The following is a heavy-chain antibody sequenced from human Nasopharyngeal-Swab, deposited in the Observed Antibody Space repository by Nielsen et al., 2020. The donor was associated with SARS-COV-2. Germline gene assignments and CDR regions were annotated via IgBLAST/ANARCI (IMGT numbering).Heavy chain of an antibody. J-gene: IGHJ4*02. CDR3: VRDEDVVGTTFWY. Sequence: ETLSLTCAASGFTFSSYWMHWVRQAPGKGLVWVSRINSDGSSTSYADSVKGRFTISRDNAKNSLYLQMNSLRAEDTAVYYCVRDEDVVGTTFWYWGQGTLVTVSS. D-gene: IGHD1-1*01. CDR2: INSDGSST. CDR1: GFTFSSYW. V-gene: IGHV3-74*01.